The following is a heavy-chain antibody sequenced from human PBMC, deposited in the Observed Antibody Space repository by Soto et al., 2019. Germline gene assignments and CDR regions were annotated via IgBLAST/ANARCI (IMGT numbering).Heavy chain of an antibody. CDR3: ARDRTESGSGSYYKRYYYYGMDV. CDR1: GFTFSSYG. CDR2: IWYDGSNK. Sequence: QVQLVESGGGVVQPGRSLRLSCAASGFTFSSYGMHWVRQAPGKGLEWVAVIWYDGSNKYYADSVKGRVTISRDNSKNTLYLQMNSLRAEDTAVYYCARDRTESGSGSYYKRYYYYGMDVWGQGTTVTVSS. J-gene: IGHJ6*02. V-gene: IGHV3-33*01. D-gene: IGHD3-10*01.